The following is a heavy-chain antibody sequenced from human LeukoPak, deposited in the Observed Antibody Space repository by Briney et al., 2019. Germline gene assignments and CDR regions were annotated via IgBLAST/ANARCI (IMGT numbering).Heavy chain of an antibody. CDR1: GGTFSSYA. CDR2: IIPILGIA. V-gene: IGHV1-69*04. J-gene: IGHJ4*02. CDR3: ARINPAVSYMISSH. Sequence: GASVKVSGKASGGTFSSYAISWVRQAPGQGLEWRGRIIPILGIANYAQKFQGRVTITADKSTSTAYMELSSLRSDDTAVYYCARINPAVSYMISSHWGQGTLVTVSS. D-gene: IGHD3-22*01.